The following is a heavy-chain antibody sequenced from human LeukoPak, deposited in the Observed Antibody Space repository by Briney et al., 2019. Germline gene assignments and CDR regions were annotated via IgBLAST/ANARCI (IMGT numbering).Heavy chain of an antibody. CDR2: IVPIFGTA. D-gene: IGHD2-2*01. CDR1: GGTFSSYA. CDR3: ATEAAMSGLGWFDP. V-gene: IGHV1-69*05. J-gene: IGHJ5*02. Sequence: GSSVKVSCKASGGTFSSYAISWVRQAPGQGLEWMGGIVPIFGTANYAQKFQGRVTITTDESTSTAYMELSSLRSEDTAVYYCATEAAMSGLGWFDPWGQGTLVTVSS.